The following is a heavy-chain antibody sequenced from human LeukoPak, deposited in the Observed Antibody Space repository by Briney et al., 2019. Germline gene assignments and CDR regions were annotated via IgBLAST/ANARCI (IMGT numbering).Heavy chain of an antibody. V-gene: IGHV3-23*01. CDR1: GFTFSSYA. J-gene: IGHJ5*02. CDR2: ISGSGVST. Sequence: GGSLRLSCAASGFTFSSYAMKWVRQAPREGLEWVSVISGSGVSTYYADSVKGRFTISRDNSKNTLYLQMNSLRAEDTAVYYCAKDWYPGTTVTTTHWFDPWGQGTLVTVSS. CDR3: AKDWYPGTTVTTTHWFDP. D-gene: IGHD4-17*01.